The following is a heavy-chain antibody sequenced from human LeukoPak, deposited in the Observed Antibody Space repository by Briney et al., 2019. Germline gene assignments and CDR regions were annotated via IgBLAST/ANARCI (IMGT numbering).Heavy chain of an antibody. CDR3: ARGGYSYDSPFDY. CDR1: GGSISTYY. CDR2: IYYSGST. Sequence: SETLSLTCTISGGSISTYYWSWIRQPPGKGLDWIGYIYYSGSTNYNPSLKSRVTISVDTSKNQFSLRLSSVTAADTAVYFCARGGYSYDSPFDYWGQGTLVTVSS. V-gene: IGHV4-59*01. J-gene: IGHJ4*02. D-gene: IGHD5-18*01.